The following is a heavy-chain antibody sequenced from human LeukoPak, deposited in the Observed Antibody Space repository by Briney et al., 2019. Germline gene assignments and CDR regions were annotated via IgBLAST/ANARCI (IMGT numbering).Heavy chain of an antibody. J-gene: IGHJ6*02. D-gene: IGHD6-13*01. CDR3: ARGIAAAGHGMDV. Sequence: GGSLRLSCAASRLTFSGYIMNWVRQAPGKGLEWVSSISTSGTYMDYADSVKGRFIISRDNSKNSLFLQVNSLRAEDTAVYSCARGIAAAGHGMDVWGQGTTVTVSS. CDR1: RLTFSGYI. V-gene: IGHV3-21*01. CDR2: ISTSGTYM.